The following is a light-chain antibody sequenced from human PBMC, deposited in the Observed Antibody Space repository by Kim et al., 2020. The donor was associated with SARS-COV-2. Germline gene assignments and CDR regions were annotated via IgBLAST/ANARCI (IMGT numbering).Light chain of an antibody. J-gene: IGLJ2*01. CDR2: GKS. CDR1: SLRSYY. Sequence: VALVQTVRITCQGDSLRSYYVTWYQQKPGQAPILVIYGKSNRPSGIPDRFSGSSSGNTASVTITGTQAGDEADYYCNSRDSNDNVVFGGGTQLTVL. V-gene: IGLV3-19*01. CDR3: NSRDSNDNVV.